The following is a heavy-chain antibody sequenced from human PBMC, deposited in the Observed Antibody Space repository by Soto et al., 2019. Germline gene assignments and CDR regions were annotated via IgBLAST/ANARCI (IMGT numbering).Heavy chain of an antibody. CDR1: GFTVSSTY. CDR3: AKETIQVGGPNYFDY. D-gene: IGHD1-1*01. CDR2: IESGGST. V-gene: IGHV3-53*05. J-gene: IGHJ4*02. Sequence: PGGSLRLSCNASGFTVSSTYMSWVRQAPGMGLEWVAVIESGGSTHYADSVKGRFTISRDNSQSTLYLQMNSLRTEDTAIYYCAKETIQVGGPNYFDYWGQGVLVTVSS.